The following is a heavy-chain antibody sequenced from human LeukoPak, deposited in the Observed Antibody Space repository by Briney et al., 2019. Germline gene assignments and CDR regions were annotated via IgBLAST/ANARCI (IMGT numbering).Heavy chain of an antibody. CDR2: INADGGST. CDR3: AMLRGRVTPGDY. Sequence: GGSLRLSCAASGFPFSSYGMSWARQAPGKGLEWVSTINADGGSTFYADSVEGRFTISRDNSKNTLSLLLNSLRAEDTALYHCAMLRGRVTPGDYWGQGTLVTVSS. D-gene: IGHD3-10*01. CDR1: GFPFSSYG. V-gene: IGHV3-23*01. J-gene: IGHJ4*02.